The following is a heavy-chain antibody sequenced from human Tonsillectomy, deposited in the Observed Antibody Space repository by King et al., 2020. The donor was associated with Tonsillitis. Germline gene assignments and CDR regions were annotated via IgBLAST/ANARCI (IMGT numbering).Heavy chain of an antibody. V-gene: IGHV1-18*04. CDR2: ISAHNGNR. Sequence: QLVQSGAEVKKPGASVKVSCKASGYTFTNYGISWVRQAPGQGLEWMGWISAHNGNRNYAQNLQGRVTMTTDTSTSTAYMELRSLRSDETAVYFCARARERYSYGRNDYWGQGSLVTVSS. D-gene: IGHD5-18*01. CDR3: ARARERYSYGRNDY. CDR1: GYTFTNYG. J-gene: IGHJ4*02.